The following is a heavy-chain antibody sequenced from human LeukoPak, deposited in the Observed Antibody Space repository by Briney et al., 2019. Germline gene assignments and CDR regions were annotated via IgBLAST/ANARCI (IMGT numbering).Heavy chain of an antibody. CDR3: TRGEGCCDY. CDR2: ITVYNGNT. V-gene: IGHV1-18*01. CDR1: GYTFTNYA. D-gene: IGHD3-16*01. Sequence: GASVKVSCKASGYTFTNYAISWVRQAPGQGLEWMAWITVYNGNTNYAQNFQGRVTMTTDTSTTTAYMELRILRSDDTDVYYCTRGEGCCDYWREGAMVSVPS. J-gene: IGHJ4*02.